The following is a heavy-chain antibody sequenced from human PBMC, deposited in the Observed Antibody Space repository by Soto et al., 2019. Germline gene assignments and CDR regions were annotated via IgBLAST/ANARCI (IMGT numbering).Heavy chain of an antibody. V-gene: IGHV4-34*01. CDR3: ARGLGYYDSSNYYYGGWFDP. J-gene: IGHJ5*02. CDR2: INHSGST. Sequence: QVQLQQWGAGLLKPSETLSLTCAVYGESFSGYYWNSIRQPPGKGLEWIGEINHSGSTNYNPSLKSRVTISVDTSKNQFSLILSSVTAADTAVYYCARGLGYYDSSNYYYGGWFDPWGQGTLVTVSS. CDR1: GESFSGYY. D-gene: IGHD3-22*01.